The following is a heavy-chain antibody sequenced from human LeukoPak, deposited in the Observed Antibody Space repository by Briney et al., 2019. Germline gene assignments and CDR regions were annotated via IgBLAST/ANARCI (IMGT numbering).Heavy chain of an antibody. Sequence: PGGSLRLSCAASGFTFDDYLLHWVRQAPGKGLEWVSLISWDGDTTYYAGSVKGRFTISRDNSKNSLYLQMNSLRTEDTALYYCAKARGLIGGAFDIWGQGTMVTVSS. CDR2: ISWDGDTT. CDR3: AKARGLIGGAFDI. D-gene: IGHD3-22*01. J-gene: IGHJ3*02. CDR1: GFTFDDYL. V-gene: IGHV3-43*01.